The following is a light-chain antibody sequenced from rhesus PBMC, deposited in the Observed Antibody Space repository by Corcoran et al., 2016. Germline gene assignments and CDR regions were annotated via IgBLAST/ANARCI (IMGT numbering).Light chain of an antibody. CDR3: QQHDNYPRT. J-gene: IGKJ1*01. CDR2: FAS. CDR1: QGISNF. V-gene: IGKV1S14*01. Sequence: DIQMTQSPSSLSASVGDTVTIPCRASQGISNFLAWYQQKQGKAPKPRIYFASNLESGVPSRFSGSGAWTDVTLTIRSLQPEDFGMYYCQQHDNYPRTFGQGTKVEIK.